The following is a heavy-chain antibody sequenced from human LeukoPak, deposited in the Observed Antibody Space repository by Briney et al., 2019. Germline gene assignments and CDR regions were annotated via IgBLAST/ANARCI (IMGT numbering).Heavy chain of an antibody. Sequence: GGSLRLSCTASGFTFSNSAMNWVRQAPGKGLEWVSTIAGGTYYADSVKGRFTISRDNSKNTLYLQMNSLRAEDTAVYFCAKRDSSGHYFDYWGQGTLVTVSS. CDR1: GFTFSNSA. J-gene: IGHJ4*02. CDR3: AKRDSSGHYFDY. V-gene: IGHV3-23*01. CDR2: IAGGT. D-gene: IGHD3-22*01.